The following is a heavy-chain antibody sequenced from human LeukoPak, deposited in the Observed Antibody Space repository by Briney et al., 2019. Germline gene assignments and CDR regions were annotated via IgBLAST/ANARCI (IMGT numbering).Heavy chain of an antibody. CDR1: GGSISRGDYY. CDR2: IYYSGST. D-gene: IGHD1-14*01. Sequence: SQTLSLTCTVSGGSISRGDYYWSWIRQPPGKGLEWIGYIYYSGSTYYNPSLKSRVTISVDTSKNQFSLKLSSVTTADTAVYYCARGNPGRNHAFDIWGQGTMVTVSS. CDR3: ARGNPGRNHAFDI. V-gene: IGHV4-30-4*01. J-gene: IGHJ3*02.